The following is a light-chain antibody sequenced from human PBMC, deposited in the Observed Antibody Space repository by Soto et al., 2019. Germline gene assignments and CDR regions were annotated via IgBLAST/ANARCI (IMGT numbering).Light chain of an antibody. J-gene: IGKJ1*01. CDR1: QSIDRY. Sequence: EIVFTQSPSTLALSPGERARLSCSASQSIDRYLAWYQQKPGQAPRLLIYEASNRATGIPPRFSGSGSGTDFTLTISSLEPEDFAVYYCQQRSNWPTWTFGQGTKVDIK. CDR2: EAS. V-gene: IGKV3-11*01. CDR3: QQRSNWPTWT.